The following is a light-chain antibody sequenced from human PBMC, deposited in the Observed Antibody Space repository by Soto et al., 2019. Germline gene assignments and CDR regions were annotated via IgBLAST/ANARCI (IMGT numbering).Light chain of an antibody. CDR3: QQYGSSPGRT. J-gene: IGKJ1*01. Sequence: EIVFTQSPGTLSLSPGERATLSCRASQSVSSSYLAWYQQKPGQAPRLLIYGASSRATGIPDRFSGSGSGTDFTLTISRLEPEDFAVYYCQQYGSSPGRTFGQGTKVDI. CDR1: QSVSSSY. CDR2: GAS. V-gene: IGKV3-20*01.